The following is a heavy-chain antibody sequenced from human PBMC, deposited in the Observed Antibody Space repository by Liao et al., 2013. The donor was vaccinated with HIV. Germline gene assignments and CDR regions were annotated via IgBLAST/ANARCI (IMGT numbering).Heavy chain of an antibody. J-gene: IGHJ5*02. CDR3: ARARGWFDP. CDR1: GGSITSFSYY. CDR2: IYYTGST. V-gene: IGHV4-39*07. Sequence: QLQMQESGPGLVKPSETLSLTCAVSGGSITSFSYYWGWIRQPPGKGLEWIGSIYYTGSTYYNPSLKSRVTISVDTSKNQFSLKLSSVTAADTAVYYCARARGWFDPWGQGTLVTVSS.